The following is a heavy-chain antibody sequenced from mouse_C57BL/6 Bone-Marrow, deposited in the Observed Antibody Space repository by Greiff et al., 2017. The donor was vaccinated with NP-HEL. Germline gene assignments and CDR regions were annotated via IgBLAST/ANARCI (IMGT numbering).Heavy chain of an antibody. CDR3: ARLLYAMDY. Sequence: EVKVVESGGGLVQPGGSLKLSCAASGFTFSDYYMYWVRQTPEKRLEWVAYICNGGGSTYYPDTVKGRFTISRDNAKNTLYLQMSRLKSEDTAMYYCARLLYAMDYWGQGTSVTVSS. J-gene: IGHJ4*01. CDR1: GFTFSDYY. CDR2: ICNGGGST. V-gene: IGHV5-12*01.